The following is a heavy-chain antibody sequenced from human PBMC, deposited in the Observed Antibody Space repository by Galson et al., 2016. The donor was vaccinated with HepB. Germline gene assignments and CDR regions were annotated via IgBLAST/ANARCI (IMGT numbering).Heavy chain of an antibody. CDR3: ARVLSHGMDV. J-gene: IGHJ6*02. V-gene: IGHV3-11*01. CDR2: ISTDGIRR. CDR1: GFTFGDYY. Sequence: SLRLSCAAPGFTFGDYYMSWIRQPPGKGLEWVSFISTDGIRRHYGESVEGRFTVSRDNVKNSLYLYINNPRADDTAVYYCARVLSHGMDVWGQGTTVIVSS.